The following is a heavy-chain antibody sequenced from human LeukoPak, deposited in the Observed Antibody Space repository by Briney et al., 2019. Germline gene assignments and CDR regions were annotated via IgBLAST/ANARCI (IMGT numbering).Heavy chain of an antibody. Sequence: SETLSLTRTVPAGSISSSSYYWGWIRNPPGKGLEWIGSIYYSGSTYYNPSLKSRVTISVDTSKNQFSLKLSSVTAADTAVYYCARKYSYGCFDYWGQGTLVTVSS. CDR3: ARKYSYGCFDY. CDR1: AGSISSSSYY. D-gene: IGHD5-18*01. V-gene: IGHV4-39*01. J-gene: IGHJ4*02. CDR2: IYYSGST.